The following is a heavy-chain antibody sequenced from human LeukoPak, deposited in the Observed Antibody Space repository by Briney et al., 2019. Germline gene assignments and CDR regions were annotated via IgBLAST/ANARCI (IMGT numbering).Heavy chain of an antibody. Sequence: GSLSLSCAASGFTFSSYWMSWVRQAPGKGLEWVANIKQDGSENYYMDSVKGRFTISRDNAKDSLYLQMNSLRAEDTALYYCARGRYGSGWSLDYWGQGTLVTVSS. CDR1: GFTFSSYW. V-gene: IGHV3-7*01. CDR2: IKQDGSEN. D-gene: IGHD6-19*01. J-gene: IGHJ4*02. CDR3: ARGRYGSGWSLDY.